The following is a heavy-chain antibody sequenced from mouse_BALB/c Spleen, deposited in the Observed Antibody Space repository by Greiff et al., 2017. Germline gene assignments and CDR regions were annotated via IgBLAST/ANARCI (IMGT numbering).Heavy chain of an antibody. Sequence: EVQRVESGGGLVQPGGSLKLSCAASGFTFSSYGMSWVRQTPDKRLELVATINSNGGSTYYPDSVKGRFTISRDNAKNTLYLQMSSLKSEDTAMYYCARDRRLQNAMDYWGQGTSVTVSS. CDR2: INSNGGST. CDR3: ARDRRLQNAMDY. CDR1: GFTFSSYG. V-gene: IGHV5-6-3*01. J-gene: IGHJ4*01. D-gene: IGHD1-2*01.